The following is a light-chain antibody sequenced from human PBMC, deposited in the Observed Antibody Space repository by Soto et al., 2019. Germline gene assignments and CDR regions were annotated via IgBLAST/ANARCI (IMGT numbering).Light chain of an antibody. CDR3: AAWDDSLNGCV. CDR1: SSNIGAVYD. V-gene: IGLV1-40*01. Sequence: QPVLTQPPSVSGAPGQRVTISCTGSSSNIGAVYDVHWYQQLPGTAPKLLIYSDNQRPSGVPDRFSASKSGASASLAISGLQSEDEADFYCAAWDDSLNGCVFGTGTKVTVL. CDR2: SDN. J-gene: IGLJ1*01.